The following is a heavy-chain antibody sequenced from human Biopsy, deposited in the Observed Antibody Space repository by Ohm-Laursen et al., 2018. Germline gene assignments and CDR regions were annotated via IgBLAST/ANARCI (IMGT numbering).Heavy chain of an antibody. CDR1: GGTFINYA. CDR3: ARGPHSGSHSCFDY. CDR2: IIPIFGTA. D-gene: IGHD1-26*01. Sequence: SVKVSCKASGGTFINYAIRWVRQAPGQGLEWMGGIIPIFGTANYAQMFQGRVTISADESTSTSYMELSSLTTEDTAIYYCARGPHSGSHSCFDYWGRGTLVTVSS. J-gene: IGHJ4*02. V-gene: IGHV1-69*13.